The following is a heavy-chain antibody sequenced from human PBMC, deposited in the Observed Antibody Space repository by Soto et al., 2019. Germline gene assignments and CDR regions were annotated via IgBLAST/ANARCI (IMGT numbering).Heavy chain of an antibody. J-gene: IGHJ6*02. CDR3: ATPTDTAYYYYGMDV. V-gene: IGHV5-10-1*01. D-gene: IGHD5-18*01. Sequence: GEPLKISCKGSGYSFNSYWISWVRQMPGKGLEWMGRLDPSDSYTNYSPSFQGHVTISADKSISTAYLQWSSLKASDTAMYYCATPTDTAYYYYGMDVWGQGTTVTVSS. CDR2: LDPSDSYT. CDR1: GYSFNSYW.